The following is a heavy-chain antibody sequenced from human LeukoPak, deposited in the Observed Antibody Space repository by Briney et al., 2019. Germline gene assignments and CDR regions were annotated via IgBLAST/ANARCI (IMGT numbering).Heavy chain of an antibody. J-gene: IGHJ4*02. D-gene: IGHD6-13*01. Sequence: ASVKVSCKASGYSFTNCGISWVRQAPGQGLEWMGWISGFNGNANFAPKLQDRVTLTTDASTSTAYMELRSLRSDDTAVYYCARDERSAAAGSTYYFDSRGQGTLVTVSS. CDR2: ISGFNGNA. V-gene: IGHV1-18*01. CDR3: ARDERSAAAGSTYYFDS. CDR1: GYSFTNCG.